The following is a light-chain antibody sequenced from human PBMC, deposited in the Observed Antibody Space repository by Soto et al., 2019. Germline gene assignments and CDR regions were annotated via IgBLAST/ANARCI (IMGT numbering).Light chain of an antibody. V-gene: IGLV1-40*01. CDR2: GNS. Sequence: PGLTHPRSGNGALGHRVTISYTKSRSNIGAGYDVHWYQQLPGTAPKLLIYGNSNRPSGVPDRFSGSKSGTSASLAITGLQAEDEADYYCQSYDSSLSGSKVFGTGTKVTVL. J-gene: IGLJ1*01. CDR3: QSYDSSLSGSKV. CDR1: RSNIGAGYD.